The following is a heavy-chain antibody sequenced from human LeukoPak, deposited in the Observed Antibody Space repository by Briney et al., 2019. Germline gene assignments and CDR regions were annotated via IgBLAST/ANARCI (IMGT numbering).Heavy chain of an antibody. CDR1: GYTFTNYY. Sequence: SSVKVSCKASGYTFTNYYMHWLRQAPGQGLEWMGIINLRGGSTTCAQKYQGRVSMTRDTITSTFYMNLSSLRSEDTAVYYCARHPSNYYDSSCYFGCFDPWGQGTMVTVSS. J-gene: IGHJ5*02. V-gene: IGHV1-46*01. D-gene: IGHD3-22*01. CDR3: ARHPSNYYDSSCYFGCFDP. CDR2: INLRGGST.